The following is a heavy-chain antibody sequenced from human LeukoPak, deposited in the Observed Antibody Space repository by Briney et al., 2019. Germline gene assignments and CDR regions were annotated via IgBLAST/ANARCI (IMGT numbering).Heavy chain of an antibody. J-gene: IGHJ4*02. CDR2: TNHSGST. CDR1: GGSISSYY. CDR3: ARVHSGYDYLDY. D-gene: IGHD5-12*01. V-gene: IGHV4-34*01. Sequence: SETLSLTCTVSGGSISSYYWSWIRQPPGKGLEWIGGTNHSGSTNYNPSLKSRVTISVDTSKNQFSLKLSSVTAADTAVYYCARVHSGYDYLDYWGQGTLVTVSS.